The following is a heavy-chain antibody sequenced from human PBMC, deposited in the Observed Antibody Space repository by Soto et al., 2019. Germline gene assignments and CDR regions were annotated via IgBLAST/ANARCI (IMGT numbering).Heavy chain of an antibody. CDR2: ISAGNGDT. CDR1: GYIFSSYD. J-gene: IGHJ4*02. D-gene: IGHD6-19*01. CDR3: AAEWLDFAY. Sequence: QVQLVQSGAEVKKPGASVNVSCRTSGYIFSSYDMHWVRQAPGQRLEWMGWISAGNGDTKYSQKFQDRVTITRETFASTAYMELSSLRSEDTAVYYCAAEWLDFAYWGQGTVITVSS. V-gene: IGHV1-3*01.